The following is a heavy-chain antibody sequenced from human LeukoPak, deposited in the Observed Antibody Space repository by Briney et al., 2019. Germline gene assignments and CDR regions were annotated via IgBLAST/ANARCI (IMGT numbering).Heavy chain of an antibody. CDR2: ISSSGSTI. J-gene: IGHJ6*03. V-gene: IGHV3-48*03. CDR1: GFTFSSYE. D-gene: IGHD3-10*01. CDR3: ARDGSGSSYMDV. Sequence: GLSLRLSCAASGFTFSSYELNWVRQASGKGLEWVLYISSSGSTIYYADSVKGRFTISRDNAKHSLYLQMNSLRAEDTAVYYCARDGSGSSYMDVWGKETTVTVSS.